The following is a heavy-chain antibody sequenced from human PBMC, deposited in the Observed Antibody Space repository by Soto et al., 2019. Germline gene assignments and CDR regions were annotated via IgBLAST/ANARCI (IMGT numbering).Heavy chain of an antibody. J-gene: IGHJ4*02. CDR1: GFTFGDYT. Sequence: PGGSLRLSCTASGFTFGDYTMHWVRQAPGKGLEWVSLITWDGINIEYADSVRGRFTISRDNSKNSLYLQMNGLRHEDTAFYYCAKAGGSYYYDSSGYHDYWGQGTLVTVSS. CDR2: ITWDGINI. CDR3: AKAGGSYYYDSSGYHDY. D-gene: IGHD3-22*01. V-gene: IGHV3-43*01.